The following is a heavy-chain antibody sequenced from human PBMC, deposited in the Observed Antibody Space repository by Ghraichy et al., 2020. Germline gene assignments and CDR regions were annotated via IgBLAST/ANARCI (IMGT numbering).Heavy chain of an antibody. Sequence: GGSLRLSCAASGFIFSGHWMSWLRQAPGKGLECVATIRQDGTERFSLDSVRGRFTISRDNAGNSLHLQMDSLRVEDTAVYYCARVQDDFWSVGYFFDYWGRGTQVTVSS. CDR3: ARVQDDFWSVGYFFDY. J-gene: IGHJ4*02. V-gene: IGHV3-7*01. CDR1: GFIFSGHW. CDR2: IRQDGTER. D-gene: IGHD3-3*01.